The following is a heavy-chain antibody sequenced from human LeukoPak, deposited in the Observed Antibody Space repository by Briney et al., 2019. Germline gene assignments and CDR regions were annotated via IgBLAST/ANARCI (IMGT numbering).Heavy chain of an antibody. CDR2: IYWDDDK. CDR3: AHSDTYYDFWSGYVFDY. CDR1: GFSLSTSGVG. J-gene: IGHJ4*02. D-gene: IGHD3-3*01. V-gene: IGHV2-5*02. Sequence: SGPTLVKPTQTLTLTCTFSGFSLSTSGVGVGWIRQPPGKALEWLALIYWDDDKRYSPSLKSRLTITKDTSKNQVVLTMTNMDPVDTATYYWAHSDTYYDFWSGYVFDYWGQGTLVTVSS.